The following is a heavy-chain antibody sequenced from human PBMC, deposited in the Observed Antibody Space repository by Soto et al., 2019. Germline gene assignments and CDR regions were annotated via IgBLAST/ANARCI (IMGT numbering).Heavy chain of an antibody. V-gene: IGHV4-30-4*01. Sequence: SETLSLTCTVSDGSVSSCDYYWSWIRQPPGKGLEWIGYIYYSGSTYYNPSLKSRVTISVDTSKNQFSLKLSSVTAADTAVYYCARARSPTVSRGYFDYWGQGTLVTVSS. CDR3: ARARSPTVSRGYFDY. J-gene: IGHJ4*02. CDR1: DGSVSSCDYY. CDR2: IYYSGST. D-gene: IGHD4-4*01.